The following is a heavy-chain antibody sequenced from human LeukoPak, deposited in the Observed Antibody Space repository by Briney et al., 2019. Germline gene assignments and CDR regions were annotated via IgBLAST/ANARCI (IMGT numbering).Heavy chain of an antibody. CDR1: GGTFSSYA. V-gene: IGHV1-69*13. CDR3: AREGPYYDIPTVLVSPQFDY. J-gene: IGHJ4*02. Sequence: GASVKVSCKASGGTFSSYAISWVRQAPGQGLEWMGGIIPIFGTANCAQKFQGRVTITADESTSTAYMELSRLRSGDTAVYYCAREGPYYDIPTVLVSPQFDYWGQGTLVTVSS. D-gene: IGHD3-9*01. CDR2: IIPIFGTA.